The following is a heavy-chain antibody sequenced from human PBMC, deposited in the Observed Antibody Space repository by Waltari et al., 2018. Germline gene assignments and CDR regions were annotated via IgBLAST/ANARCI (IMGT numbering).Heavy chain of an antibody. J-gene: IGHJ3*02. D-gene: IGHD1-26*01. CDR3: ARDLLGWELRSPLEI. CDR1: GFLFRRYG. V-gene: IGHV3-30*03. Sequence: QEQLVESGGGVVKPGRSLRLSCAASGFLFRRYGLHWVRQTPGKGLEWVSFISFDGDNKYYADSVKGRFTISRDNFNNMLYMQMNSLRAEDTADYYCARDLLGWELRSPLEIWGQGTMVTVSS. CDR2: ISFDGDNK.